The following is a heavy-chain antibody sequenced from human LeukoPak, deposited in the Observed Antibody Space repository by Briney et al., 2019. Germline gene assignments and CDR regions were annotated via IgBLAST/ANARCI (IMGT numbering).Heavy chain of an antibody. D-gene: IGHD2/OR15-2a*01. J-gene: IGHJ4*02. CDR2: ISGGGATT. Sequence: GGSLRFSCAASGFPFSSYGMGWVRQAPGKGLEWVSGISGGGATTYYADSVKGRFTISRDNSKNTLHLDMSSLRAEDTAEYYCAKTFGWPFYFDYWGQGTLVTVSS. CDR1: GFPFSSYG. CDR3: AKTFGWPFYFDY. V-gene: IGHV3-23*01.